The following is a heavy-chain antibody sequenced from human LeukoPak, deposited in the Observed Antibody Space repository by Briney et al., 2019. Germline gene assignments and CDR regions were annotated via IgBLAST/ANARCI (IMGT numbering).Heavy chain of an antibody. J-gene: IGHJ4*02. CDR2: IYYSGST. Sequence: SETLSLTCSVSGGSISNYYWTWIRQPPGKGLEWIGYIYYSGSTNYNPSLKSRVTISVDTSMHQFSLKLTSVTAADTAVYYCARHGGGFGSGTYYNFDCWGQGTLVTVSS. D-gene: IGHD3-10*01. CDR3: ARHGGGFGSGTYYNFDC. V-gene: IGHV4-59*08. CDR1: GGSISNYY.